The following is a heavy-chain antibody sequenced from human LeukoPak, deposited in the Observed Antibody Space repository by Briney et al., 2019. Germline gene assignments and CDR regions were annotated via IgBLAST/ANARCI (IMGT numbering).Heavy chain of an antibody. D-gene: IGHD1-26*01. J-gene: IGHJ4*02. Sequence: PSETLSLTCTVSGGSISSGGYYWSWIRQPPGKGLEWIGYIYHSGSTYYNPSLKSRVTISVDRSKNQFSLKLSSVTAADAAVYYCARDGNSGSDYWGQGTLVTVSS. V-gene: IGHV4-30-2*01. CDR2: IYHSGST. CDR1: GGSISSGGYY. CDR3: ARDGNSGSDY.